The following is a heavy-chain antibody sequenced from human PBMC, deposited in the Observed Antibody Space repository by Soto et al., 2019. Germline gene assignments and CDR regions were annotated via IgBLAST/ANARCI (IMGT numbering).Heavy chain of an antibody. Sequence: QVQLVQSGAEVKKPGASVKVSFKSSGYTFTGYYMHWVRQAPGQGLEWMGWINPNSGGTNYAQKFQGWVTMTRDTSISTAYMELSRLRSDDTAVYYCARASSGYSQIIDYWGQGTLVTVYS. J-gene: IGHJ4*02. V-gene: IGHV1-2*04. CDR2: INPNSGGT. D-gene: IGHD3-22*01. CDR3: ARASSGYSQIIDY. CDR1: GYTFTGYY.